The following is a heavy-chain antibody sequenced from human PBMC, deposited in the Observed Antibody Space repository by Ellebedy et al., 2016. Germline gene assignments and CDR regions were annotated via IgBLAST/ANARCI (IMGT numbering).Heavy chain of an antibody. Sequence: GESLKISXAASGFTFSSYGMHWVRQAPGKGLEWVSSISSSSSYIYYADSVKGRFTISRDNSKNTLYLQMNSLRAEDTAVYYCARWDDRFGEFYYFDYWGQGTLVTVSS. CDR3: ARWDDRFGEFYYFDY. D-gene: IGHD3-10*01. CDR1: GFTFSSYG. CDR2: ISSSSSYI. V-gene: IGHV3-21*01. J-gene: IGHJ4*02.